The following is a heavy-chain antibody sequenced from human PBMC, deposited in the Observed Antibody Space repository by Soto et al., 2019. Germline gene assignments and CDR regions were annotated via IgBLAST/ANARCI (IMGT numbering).Heavy chain of an antibody. CDR2: INHSGST. V-gene: IGHV4-34*01. Sequence: QVQLQQWGAGLLKPSETLSLTCAVYGGSFSGYYWSWIRQPPGKGLEWIGEINHSGSTNYNPSLKSRVTISVDTYKNQFSLKLSSVTAADTAVYYCARGGVGATTDYFDYWGQGTLVTVSS. CDR3: ARGGVGATTDYFDY. D-gene: IGHD1-26*01. J-gene: IGHJ4*02. CDR1: GGSFSGYY.